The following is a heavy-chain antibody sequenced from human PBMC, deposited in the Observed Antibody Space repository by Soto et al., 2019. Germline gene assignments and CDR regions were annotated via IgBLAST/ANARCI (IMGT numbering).Heavy chain of an antibody. V-gene: IGHV1-24*01. CDR3: ATSLTTVTTSYYFDY. D-gene: IGHD4-17*01. CDR1: GYTLTELS. CDR2: FDPEDGET. J-gene: IGHJ4*02. Sequence: GASVKVSCKVSGYTLTELSMHWVRQAPGKGLEWMGGFDPEDGETIYAQKFQGRVTMTEDTSTDTAYMELSSLRSEDTAVYYCATSLTTVTTSYYFDYWGQGTLVTVSS.